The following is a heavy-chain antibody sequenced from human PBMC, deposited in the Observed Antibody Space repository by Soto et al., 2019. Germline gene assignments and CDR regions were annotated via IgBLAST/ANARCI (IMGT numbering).Heavy chain of an antibody. CDR3: ARDRITIFGVPGHIDAFDI. V-gene: IGHV4-30-4*01. CDR1: GGSISSGDYY. Sequence: LSLTCTVSGGSISSGDYYWSWIRQPPGKGLEWIGYIYYSGSTYYNPSLKSRVTISVDTSKNQFSLKLSSVTAADTAVYYCARDRITIFGVPGHIDAFDIWGQGTMVTVSS. J-gene: IGHJ3*02. D-gene: IGHD3-3*01. CDR2: IYYSGST.